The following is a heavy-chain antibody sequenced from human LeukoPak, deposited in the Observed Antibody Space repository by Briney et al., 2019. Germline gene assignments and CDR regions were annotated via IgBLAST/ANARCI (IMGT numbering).Heavy chain of an antibody. CDR2: IYHSGST. Sequence: SETLSLTCAVSGGSISSSNWWSWVRQPPGKGLEWIGEIYHSGSTNYNPSLKSRVTISVDKSKNQFSLKLSSVTAADTAVYYCASSGSSWYQPIDYWGQGTLVTVSS. V-gene: IGHV4-4*02. CDR1: GGSISSSNW. CDR3: ASSGSSWYQPIDY. J-gene: IGHJ4*02. D-gene: IGHD6-13*01.